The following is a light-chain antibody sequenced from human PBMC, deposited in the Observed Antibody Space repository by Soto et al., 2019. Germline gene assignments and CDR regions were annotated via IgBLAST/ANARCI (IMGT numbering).Light chain of an antibody. CDR3: SSSTSSSTFV. Sequence: QSALTQPPSASGSPGQSVAISCTGTSSDVGGYNYVSWHQQHPGKAPKLMIYEVSNRSSGVSNRFSGSKSGNTASLTISGLQAEDEADYYCSSSTSSSTFVFGTGTKVTV. J-gene: IGLJ1*01. V-gene: IGLV2-14*01. CDR1: SSDVGGYNY. CDR2: EVS.